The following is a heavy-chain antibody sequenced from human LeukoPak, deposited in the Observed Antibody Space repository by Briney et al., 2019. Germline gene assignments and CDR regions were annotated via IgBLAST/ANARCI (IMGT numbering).Heavy chain of an antibody. D-gene: IGHD2-15*01. CDR3: AKETVVVVAATPDAFDI. V-gene: IGHV3-48*03. J-gene: IGHJ3*02. CDR2: ISSSGDTI. Sequence: GGSLRLSCAASGFTFSSYEMNWVRQAPGKGLECVSYISSSGDTIYYADSVKGRFTISRDNSKNTLYLQMNSLRAEDTAVYYCAKETVVVVAATPDAFDIWGQGTMVTVSS. CDR1: GFTFSSYE.